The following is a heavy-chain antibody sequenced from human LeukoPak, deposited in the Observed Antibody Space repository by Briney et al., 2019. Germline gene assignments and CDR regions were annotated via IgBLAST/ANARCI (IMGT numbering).Heavy chain of an antibody. CDR3: ARSVYFDY. J-gene: IGHJ4*02. CDR1: GFTFDDYA. V-gene: IGHV3-69-1*01. Sequence: GGSLRLSCAASGFTFDDYAMHWVRQAPGKGLEWVSYISSSSTIYYADSVKGRFTIPRDNAKNSLYLQMNSLRAEDTAVYYCARSVYFDYWGQGTLVTVSS. CDR2: ISSSSTI.